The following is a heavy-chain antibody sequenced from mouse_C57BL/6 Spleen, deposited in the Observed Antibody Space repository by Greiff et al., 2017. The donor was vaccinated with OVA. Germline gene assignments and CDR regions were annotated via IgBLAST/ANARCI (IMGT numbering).Heavy chain of an antibody. J-gene: IGHJ4*01. D-gene: IGHD5-5*01. V-gene: IGHV5-12*01. CDR2: ISNGGGST. Sequence: DVQLVESGGGLVQPGGSLKLSCAASGFTFSDYYMYWVRQTPEKRLEWVAYISNGGGSTYYPDTVKGRFTISRDNAKNTLYLQMSRLKSEDTAMYHCARRDTTTSGAMDYWGQGTSVTVSS. CDR1: GFTFSDYY. CDR3: ARRDTTTSGAMDY.